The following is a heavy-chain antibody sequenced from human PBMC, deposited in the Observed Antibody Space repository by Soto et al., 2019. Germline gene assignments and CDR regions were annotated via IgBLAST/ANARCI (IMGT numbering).Heavy chain of an antibody. CDR1: GFTFSYYW. Sequence: EVQLVESGGGLVRPGGSLRLSCAASGFTFSYYWMHWVRQAPGQGLVWVSRIHSDGRSTTYADFVKGRCIMSGDNARNTVDLQMTRVRVEDTAVYYCARGDSGAFDLWAQGTVVTVSA. CDR3: ARGDSGAFDL. V-gene: IGHV3-74*01. CDR2: IHSDGRST. J-gene: IGHJ3*01. D-gene: IGHD1-26*01.